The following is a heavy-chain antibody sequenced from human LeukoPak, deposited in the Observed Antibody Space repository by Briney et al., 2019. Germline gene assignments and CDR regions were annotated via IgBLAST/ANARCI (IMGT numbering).Heavy chain of an antibody. CDR2: IKQDGSEK. J-gene: IGHJ4*02. CDR3: ARETLGDYVDY. CDR1: GFTFSSYW. D-gene: IGHD3-16*01. V-gene: IGHV3-7*01. Sequence: GGSLRLSCAAPGFTFSSYWMSWVRQAPGKGLEWVANIKQDGSEKYYVDSVKGRFTISRDNAKNSLYLQMNSLRAEDTAVYYCARETLGDYVDYWGQGTLVTVSS.